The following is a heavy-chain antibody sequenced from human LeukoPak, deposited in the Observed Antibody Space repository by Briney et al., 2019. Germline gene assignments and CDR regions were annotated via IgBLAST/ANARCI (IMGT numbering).Heavy chain of an antibody. D-gene: IGHD3-10*01. CDR1: GYSFTSYW. CDR3: ARSYGSGSYLYWFDP. Sequence: GESLKISCKGSGYSFTSYWIGWVRQMPGKVLEWLGIIYPGDSDTRSSPSFQGQVTISADKSISTAYLQWSSLKASDTAMYYCARSYGSGSYLYWFDPWGQGTLVTVSS. V-gene: IGHV5-51*01. CDR2: IYPGDSDT. J-gene: IGHJ5*02.